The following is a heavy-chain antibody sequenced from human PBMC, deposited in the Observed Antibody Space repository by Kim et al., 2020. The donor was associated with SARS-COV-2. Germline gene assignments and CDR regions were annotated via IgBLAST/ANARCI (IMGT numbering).Heavy chain of an antibody. D-gene: IGHD7-27*01. CDR3: ARDRVQTGDGDCYYYGMDV. CDR2: ISAYNGNT. V-gene: IGHV1-18*01. Sequence: ASVKVSCKASGYTFTSYGISWVRQAPGQGLEWMGWISAYNGNTNYAQKLQGRVTMTTDTSTSTAYMELRSLRSDDTAVYYCARDRVQTGDGDCYYYGMDVGGQGTTVTVSS. J-gene: IGHJ6*02. CDR1: GYTFTSYG.